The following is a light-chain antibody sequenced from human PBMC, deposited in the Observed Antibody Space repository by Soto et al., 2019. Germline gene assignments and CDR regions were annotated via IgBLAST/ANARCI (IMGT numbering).Light chain of an antibody. CDR2: DVS. CDR3: SSYTSSSTRGV. CDR1: SSDVGGYNY. V-gene: IGLV2-14*01. J-gene: IGLJ2*01. Sequence: QSVLTQPASVSGSPGQSITISCTGTSSDVGGYNYVSWYQQHPGKAPKLMTYDVSNRPSGVSNRFSGSKSGNTASLTISGLQAEDEADYYCSSYTSSSTRGVFGGGTKVTVL.